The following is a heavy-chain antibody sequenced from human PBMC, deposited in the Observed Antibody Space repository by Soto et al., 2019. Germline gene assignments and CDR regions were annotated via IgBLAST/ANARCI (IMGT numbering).Heavy chain of an antibody. CDR1: GFSLSKARMG. D-gene: IGHD1-26*01. CDR2: IFWNDER. Sequence: QVTLKESGPVLVKPTETLTLTCSVSGFSLSKARMGVSWIRQPPGKALEWLAHIFWNDERSYNTSLKSRLTISRDTSKSQVVLNMTNVDPVDTGTYFCARALREGIPIYYFDSWGQGTLVTVSS. V-gene: IGHV2-26*01. J-gene: IGHJ4*02. CDR3: ARALREGIPIYYFDS.